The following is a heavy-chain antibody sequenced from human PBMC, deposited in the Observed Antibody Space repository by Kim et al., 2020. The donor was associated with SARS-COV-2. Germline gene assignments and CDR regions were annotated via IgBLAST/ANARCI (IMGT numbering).Heavy chain of an antibody. Sequence: GGSLRLSCTGSGFTFSSFWMTWVRQAPGKGLEWVANIKEDGSAKYHVDSVKGRFTISRDNARNSLYLQMNSPRVEDTALYSCARDSRYCGNTDCRRDAFDMGGRRTLVPVSA. CDR1: GFTFSSFW. CDR2: IKEDGSAK. V-gene: IGHV3-7*01. CDR3: ARDSRYCGNTDCRRDAFDM. D-gene: IGHD2-15*01. J-gene: IGHJ3*02.